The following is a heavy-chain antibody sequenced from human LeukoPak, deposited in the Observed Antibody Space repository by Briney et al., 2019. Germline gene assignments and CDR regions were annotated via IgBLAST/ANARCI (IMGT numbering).Heavy chain of an antibody. Sequence: GRSLRLSCAASGFTFSIYWMSWVRQAPGKGLEWVANIKQDGREKYYVDSVKGRFTISRDKAKNSLYLQMNSLRAEDTAVYYCATGLVGALSYWGQGTLVTVSS. J-gene: IGHJ4*02. CDR1: GFTFSIYW. D-gene: IGHD1-26*01. V-gene: IGHV3-7*01. CDR3: ATGLVGALSY. CDR2: IKQDGREK.